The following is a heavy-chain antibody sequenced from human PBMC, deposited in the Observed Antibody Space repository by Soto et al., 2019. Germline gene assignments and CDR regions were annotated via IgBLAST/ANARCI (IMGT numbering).Heavy chain of an antibody. D-gene: IGHD6-13*01. CDR2: ISAYNGNT. Sequence: ASVKVSCKASGYIFTSYGISWVRQAPGQGLEWMGWISAYNGNTNYAQKLQGRVTMTTDTSTSTAYMELRSLRSDDTAVYYCARAQSSTYYFDYWGQGTLVTVSS. CDR3: ARAQSSTYYFDY. J-gene: IGHJ4*02. V-gene: IGHV1-18*01. CDR1: GYIFTSYG.